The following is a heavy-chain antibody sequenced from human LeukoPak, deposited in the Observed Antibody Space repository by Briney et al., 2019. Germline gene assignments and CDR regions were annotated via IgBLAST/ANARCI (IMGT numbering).Heavy chain of an antibody. CDR2: ISYDGSNK. D-gene: IGHD6-13*01. V-gene: IGHV3-30*04. CDR3: AREQQLVPNGIGDDAFDI. CDR1: GFTFSSYA. J-gene: IGHJ3*02. Sequence: GGSLRLSCATSGFTFSSYAMHWVRQAPGKGLEWVAVISYDGSNKYYADSVKGRFTISRDNSKNTLYLQMNSLRAEDTAVYYCAREQQLVPNGIGDDAFDIWGQGTMVTVSS.